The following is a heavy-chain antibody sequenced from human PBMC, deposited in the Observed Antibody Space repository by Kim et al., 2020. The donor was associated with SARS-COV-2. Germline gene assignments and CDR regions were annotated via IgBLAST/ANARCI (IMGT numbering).Heavy chain of an antibody. CDR3: ARVDVVVPAAIFSPLPNIWNGGAMED. CDR1: GFTFSSYW. CDR2: IKQDGSEK. Sequence: GGSLRLSCAASGFTFSSYWMSWVRQAPGKGLEWVANIKQDGSEKYYVDSVKGRFTISRDNAKNSLYLQMNSLRAEDTAVYYCARVDVVVPAAIFSPLPNIWNGGAMEDWGQGNTVTVSS. J-gene: IGHJ6*02. D-gene: IGHD2-2*01. V-gene: IGHV3-7*01.